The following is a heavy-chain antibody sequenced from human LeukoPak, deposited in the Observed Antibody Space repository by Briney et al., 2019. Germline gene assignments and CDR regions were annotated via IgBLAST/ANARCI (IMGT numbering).Heavy chain of an antibody. V-gene: IGHV3-48*03. J-gene: IGHJ4*02. Sequence: SGGSLRLSCAASGFTFSSYEMNWVRQAPGKGLEWVSYISSSGSTIYYADSVKGRFTIFRDNAKNSLYLQMNSLRAEDTAVYYCGRDWGAGTVDYWGQGTLVTVSS. CDR3: GRDWGAGTVDY. CDR2: ISSSGSTI. D-gene: IGHD6-13*01. CDR1: GFTFSSYE.